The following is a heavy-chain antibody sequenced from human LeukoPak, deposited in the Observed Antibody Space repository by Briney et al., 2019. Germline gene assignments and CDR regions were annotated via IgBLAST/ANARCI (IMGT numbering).Heavy chain of an antibody. CDR2: ISYDGSNK. CDR1: GFTFSSYA. V-gene: IGHV3-30-3*01. J-gene: IGHJ4*02. Sequence: GGSLRLSCAASGFTFSSYAMHWVRQAPGKGLEWVAVISYDGSNKYYADSVKGRFTISRDDSKNTLYLQMNSLRAEDTAVYYCARDPIAVAGSLAFDYWGQGTLVTVSS. D-gene: IGHD6-19*01. CDR3: ARDPIAVAGSLAFDY.